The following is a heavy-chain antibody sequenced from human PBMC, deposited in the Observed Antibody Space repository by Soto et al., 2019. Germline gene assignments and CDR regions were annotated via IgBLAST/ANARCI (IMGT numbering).Heavy chain of an antibody. Sequence: QVQLQESGPGLVKPSGTLSLTCAVSGASISSTNWWSWVRQAPGEGPEWIGEIYHSGATNYNPSLKSRVLISMDTSKNQLSLRLDSVTAADTAVYFCARHIAVPTTRGFDYWGQGTLVTVSS. D-gene: IGHD2-15*01. CDR1: GASISSTNW. CDR3: ARHIAVPTTRGFDY. J-gene: IGHJ4*02. CDR2: IYHSGAT. V-gene: IGHV4-4*02.